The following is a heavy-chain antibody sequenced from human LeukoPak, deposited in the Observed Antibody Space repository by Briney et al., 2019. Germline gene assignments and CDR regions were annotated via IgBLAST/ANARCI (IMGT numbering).Heavy chain of an antibody. D-gene: IGHD6-25*01. CDR2: INSDGSST. CDR3: ARTANAFDI. J-gene: IGHJ3*02. V-gene: IGHV3-74*01. Sequence: GGSLRLSCAVSGFTFSSSWMHWVRQAPGKGLVWVSRINSDGSSTFYADSVKGRFTISRDNAKNSLYLQMNSLRAEDTAVYYCARTANAFDIWGQGTMVTVSS. CDR1: GFTFSSSW.